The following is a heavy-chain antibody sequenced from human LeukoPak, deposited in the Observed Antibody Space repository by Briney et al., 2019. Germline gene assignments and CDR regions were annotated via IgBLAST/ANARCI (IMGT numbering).Heavy chain of an antibody. CDR1: GFTFANAW. CDR2: IKSKTDGETT. CDR3: TADLPPPRGYDYPFDY. Sequence: PGGSLRLSCAASGFTFANAWMSWVRQAPGKGLECVGRIKSKTDGETTDYAAPVKGRFTISRDDSKNMLYLQVNSLKSEDTAVYYCTADLPPPRGYDYPFDYWGQGSLVTVSS. V-gene: IGHV3-15*01. D-gene: IGHD5-12*01. J-gene: IGHJ4*02.